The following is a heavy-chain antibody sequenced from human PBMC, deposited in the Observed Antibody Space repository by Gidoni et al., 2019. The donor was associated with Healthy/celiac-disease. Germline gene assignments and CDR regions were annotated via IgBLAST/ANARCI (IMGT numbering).Heavy chain of an antibody. V-gene: IGHV3-23*01. CDR1: GFTFRGSA. D-gene: IGHD6-19*01. CDR2: ISGSGGST. Sequence: EVQLLESGGGLVQPGGSLRLYCAASGFTFRGSAMSGVRQAPGKGLEWVSTISGSGGSTYYADSVKGRFTISRDNSKNTLYLQMNSLRAEDTAVYYCAIDSSGYHYWGQGTLVTVSS. J-gene: IGHJ4*02. CDR3: AIDSSGYHY.